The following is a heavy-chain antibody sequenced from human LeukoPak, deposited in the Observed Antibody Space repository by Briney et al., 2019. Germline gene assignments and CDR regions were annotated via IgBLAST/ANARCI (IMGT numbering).Heavy chain of an antibody. CDR2: INSDGSIT. V-gene: IGHV3-74*01. CDR3: ARDAVDTANAV. Sequence: GGSLRLSCAASGFTFTTYWMHWVRQAPGKGLVWVSHINSDGSITSYVDSVKGRFTISRDNAKNTLYLQMNSLRAEDTAVYYCARDAVDTANAVWGQGTTVTVSS. J-gene: IGHJ6*02. CDR1: GFTFTTYW. D-gene: IGHD5-18*01.